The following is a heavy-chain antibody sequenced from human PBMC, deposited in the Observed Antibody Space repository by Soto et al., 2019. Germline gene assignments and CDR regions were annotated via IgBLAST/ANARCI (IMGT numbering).Heavy chain of an antibody. CDR2: IYYSGST. CDR1: GGSISSGGYY. Sequence: SETLSLTCTVSGGSISSGGYYWSWIRQHPGKGLEWIGYIYYSGSTSFNPSLKSRFTISVDTSNNQFSLKLRSVTAADTAVYYCAGGALYCSGGSCYPEYHYYGLDVWGQGTTVTVSS. V-gene: IGHV4-31*03. J-gene: IGHJ6*02. CDR3: AGGALYCSGGSCYPEYHYYGLDV. D-gene: IGHD2-15*01.